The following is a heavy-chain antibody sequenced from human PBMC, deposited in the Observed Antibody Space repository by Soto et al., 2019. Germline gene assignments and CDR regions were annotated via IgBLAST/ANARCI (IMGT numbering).Heavy chain of an antibody. Sequence: ASVKVSCKASGGTFSSYAISWVRQAPGQGLEWMGGIIPIFGTANYAQKFQGRVTITADESTSTAYKEMSSLRSEDTAVYYCAACLDYYGSGSYLVSPFDPWGQGTLVTVSS. CDR3: AACLDYYGSGSYLVSPFDP. D-gene: IGHD3-10*01. V-gene: IGHV1-69*13. CDR2: IIPIFGTA. CDR1: GGTFSSYA. J-gene: IGHJ5*02.